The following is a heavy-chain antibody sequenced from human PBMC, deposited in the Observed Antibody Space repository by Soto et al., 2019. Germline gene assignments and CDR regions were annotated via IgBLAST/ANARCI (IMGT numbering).Heavy chain of an antibody. J-gene: IGHJ6*02. Sequence: GGSLRLSCAASGFTFRNYGMNWVRQAPGKGLEWVSYIGIGSSTKYYADSVKGRFTISRDNAKNSLYLQMNSLRAEDTAVYYCARDHERNNYGDYGLYYYYGMDVWGQGTTVTVSS. V-gene: IGHV3-48*01. CDR2: IGIGSSTK. CDR1: GFTFRNYG. CDR3: ARDHERNNYGDYGLYYYYGMDV. D-gene: IGHD4-17*01.